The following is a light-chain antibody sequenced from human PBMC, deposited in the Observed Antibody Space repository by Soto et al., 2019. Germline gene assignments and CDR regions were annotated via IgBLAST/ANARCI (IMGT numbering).Light chain of an antibody. J-gene: IGKJ1*01. CDR3: QHYDSSRT. V-gene: IGKV3-20*01. Sequence: DILLTQSPGTLSLSPGESATLSCRASQSVDSTYITWYQQKPGHAPSLLIYGTSGRATGIPDRLSGSGSGTDFTLTISRLEPEDFPVYYCQHYDSSRTFGQGTKVDIK. CDR2: GTS. CDR1: QSVDSTY.